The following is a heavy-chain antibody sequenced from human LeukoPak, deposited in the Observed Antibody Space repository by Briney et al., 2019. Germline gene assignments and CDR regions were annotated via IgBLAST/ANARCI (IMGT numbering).Heavy chain of an antibody. CDR3: ARVGTGTRSFDS. CDR1: GYTFTTYD. J-gene: IGHJ4*02. Sequence: GASVKVSCKTSGYTFTTYDINWVRQAPGQGLEWMGRISAYNGYTNYGQKLQGRVTMTTDTSTNTAYMELRSLRSDDTAAYYCARVGTGTRSFDSWGQGTLVTVSS. CDR2: ISAYNGYT. V-gene: IGHV1-18*01. D-gene: IGHD1/OR15-1a*01.